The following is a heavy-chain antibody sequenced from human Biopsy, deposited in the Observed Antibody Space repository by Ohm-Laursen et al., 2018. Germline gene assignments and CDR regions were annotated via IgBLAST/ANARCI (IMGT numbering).Heavy chain of an antibody. CDR1: EGTFSNYG. Sequence: SVKVPCRAPEGTFSNYGVNWVRQAPGQGLEWLGGNIPILGTGNYAQKFQDRVTVAADTSTSTATMELRSLRSDDTAVYYCATKLTGYFHHWGQGTLVIVSS. CDR2: NIPILGTG. J-gene: IGHJ1*01. D-gene: IGHD3-9*01. V-gene: IGHV1-69*06. CDR3: ATKLTGYFHH.